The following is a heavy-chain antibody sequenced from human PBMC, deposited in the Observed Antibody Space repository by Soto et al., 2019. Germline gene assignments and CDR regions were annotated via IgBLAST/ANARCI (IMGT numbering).Heavy chain of an antibody. CDR1: GYTFTSYG. D-gene: IGHD3-22*01. CDR3: ARGGRHDSSGYYLPFSGMDV. CDR2: ISAYNGNT. J-gene: IGHJ6*02. V-gene: IGHV1-18*01. Sequence: QVQLVQSGAEVKKPGASVKVSCKASGYTFTSYGISWVRQAPGQGLEWMGWISAYNGNTNYAQKLQGRVTMTTDTPTSTAYMERRSLRSDDTAVYYCARGGRHDSSGYYLPFSGMDVWGQGTTVTVSS.